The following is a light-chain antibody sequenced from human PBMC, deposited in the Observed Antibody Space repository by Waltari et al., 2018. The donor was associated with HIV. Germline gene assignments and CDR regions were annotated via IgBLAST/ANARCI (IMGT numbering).Light chain of an antibody. Sequence: IVLPQSPGTLSLSPGERATLSCRASQSVSSGSLAWYQQKPGQAPRLLIYGASSMATGIPDRFSGSGSGTDFILIISRLEPEDSAVYYCQQYGSSPRTFGQGTKVEIK. CDR1: QSVSSGS. CDR2: GAS. CDR3: QQYGSSPRT. J-gene: IGKJ1*01. V-gene: IGKV3-20*01.